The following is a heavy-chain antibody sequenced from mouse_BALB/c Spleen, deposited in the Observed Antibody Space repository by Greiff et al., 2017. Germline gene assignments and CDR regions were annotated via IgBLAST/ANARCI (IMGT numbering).Heavy chain of an antibody. CDR3: ARYHGYYAMDY. J-gene: IGHJ4*01. CDR1: GYTFTSYW. V-gene: IGHV1S81*02. Sequence: QVQLKQPGAELVKPGASVKLSCKASGYTFTSYWMHWVKQRPGQGLEWIGEINPSNGRTNYNEKFKSKATLTVDKSSSTAYMQLSSLTSEDSAVYYCARYHGYYAMDYRGQGTSVTVSS. CDR2: INPSNGRT. D-gene: IGHD2-1*01.